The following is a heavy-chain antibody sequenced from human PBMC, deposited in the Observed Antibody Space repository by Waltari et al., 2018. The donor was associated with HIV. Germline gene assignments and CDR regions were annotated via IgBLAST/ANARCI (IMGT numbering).Heavy chain of an antibody. CDR1: GGSISSSSYY. CDR3: ARVQTGVDTAMVNRYFDL. CDR2: IYYSGST. V-gene: IGHV4-39*01. Sequence: QLQLQESGPGLVKPSETLSLTCTVSGGSISSSSYYWGWIRPPPGQGLEWIGSIYYSGSTYYNPSLKSRVTISVDTSKNQFSLKLSSVTAADTAVYYCARVQTGVDTAMVNRYFDLWGRGTLVTVSS. D-gene: IGHD5-18*01. J-gene: IGHJ2*01.